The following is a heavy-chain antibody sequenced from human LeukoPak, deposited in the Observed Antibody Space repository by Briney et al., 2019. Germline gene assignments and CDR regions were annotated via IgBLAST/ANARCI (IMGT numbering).Heavy chain of an antibody. V-gene: IGHV3-9*01. D-gene: IGHD2-2*03. Sequence: PGRSLRLSCAASGFTFDDNAMHWVRQAPGKGLEWVSGISWNSGSIGYADSVKGRFTISRDNAKNSLYLQMNSLRAEDTALYYCAHGFFDYWGQGTLVTVSS. CDR2: ISWNSGSI. CDR1: GFTFDDNA. CDR3: AHGFFDY. J-gene: IGHJ4*02.